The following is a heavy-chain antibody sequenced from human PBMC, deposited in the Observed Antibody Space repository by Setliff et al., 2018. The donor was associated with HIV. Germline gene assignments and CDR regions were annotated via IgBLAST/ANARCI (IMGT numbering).Heavy chain of an antibody. CDR3: AKRAVQDGTVTSSNWFES. Sequence: SETLSLTCTVSGASISSGGYYWSWIRQHPGKGLEWIGYIYTTGSTNYNPSLKSRVTISVDTSKNQFSLKLSAVTAADTAVYYCAKRAVQDGTVTSSNWFESWGQGTLVTVSS. D-gene: IGHD1-7*01. CDR2: IYTTGST. J-gene: IGHJ5*01. CDR1: GASISSGGYY. V-gene: IGHV4-61*08.